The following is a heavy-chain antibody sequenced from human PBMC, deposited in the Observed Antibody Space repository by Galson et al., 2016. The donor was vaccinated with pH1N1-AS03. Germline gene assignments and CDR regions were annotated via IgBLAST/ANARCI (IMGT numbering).Heavy chain of an antibody. CDR3: VVLTTGYTSGGGSVDH. D-gene: IGHD5-18*01. CDR2: VYYTGTP. J-gene: IGHJ5*02. V-gene: IGHV4-39*07. CDR1: GGSIRNSADY. Sequence: LSLTCTVSGGSIRNSADYWGWIRQPPGKGLEWIGNVYYTGTPFFNPSLNSRVTVSVDTSVYQFSLRLTSVTAADTAIYYCVVLTTGYTSGGGSVDHWGQGTLVAVSS.